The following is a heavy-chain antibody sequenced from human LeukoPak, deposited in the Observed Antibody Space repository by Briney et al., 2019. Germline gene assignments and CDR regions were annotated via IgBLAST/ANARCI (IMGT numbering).Heavy chain of an antibody. J-gene: IGHJ4*02. V-gene: IGHV3-74*01. CDR3: ARAIDDFWSGYYN. D-gene: IGHD3-3*01. Sequence: GGSLRLSCAASGLTFSSHWMHWVRQAPGKGLVWVSRITNDGSSTTYADSVKGRFTISRDNAKNSLYLQMNSLRAEDTAVYYCARAIDDFWSGYYNWGQGTLVTVSS. CDR1: GLTFSSHW. CDR2: ITNDGSST.